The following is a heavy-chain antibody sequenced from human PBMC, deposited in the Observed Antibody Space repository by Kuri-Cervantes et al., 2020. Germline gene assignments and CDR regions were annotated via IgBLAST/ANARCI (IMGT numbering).Heavy chain of an antibody. CDR2: FDPEDGET. D-gene: IGHD1-20*01. J-gene: IGHJ6*02. CDR3: ATVLRRKRAIHLTGTYNYYYGMDV. Sequence: ASVKVSCKVSGYTLTELSMHWVRQAPGKGLEWMGGFDPEDGETIYAQKFQGRVTMTEDTSTDTAYMGLSSLRSEDTAVYYCATVLRRKRAIHLTGTYNYYYGMDVWGQGTTVTVSS. CDR1: GYTLTELS. V-gene: IGHV1-24*01.